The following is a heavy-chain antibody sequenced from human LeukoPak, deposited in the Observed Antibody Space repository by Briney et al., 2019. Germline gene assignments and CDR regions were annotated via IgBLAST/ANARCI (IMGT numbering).Heavy chain of an antibody. CDR2: INAGNGNT. CDR1: GYTFTSYA. Sequence: ASVKVSCKASGYTFTSYAMHWVRQAPGQRLEWMGWINAGNGNTKYSQNFQGRVTISRGTSASTAYMELTSLRSEDTAVYYCARDTFGSSRPSEYWGQGTLVTVSS. D-gene: IGHD2/OR15-2a*01. J-gene: IGHJ4*02. V-gene: IGHV1-3*01. CDR3: ARDTFGSSRPSEY.